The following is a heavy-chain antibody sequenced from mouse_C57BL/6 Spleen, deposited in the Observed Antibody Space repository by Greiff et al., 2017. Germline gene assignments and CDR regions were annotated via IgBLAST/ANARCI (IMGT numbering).Heavy chain of an antibody. CDR1: GYAFSSSW. CDR3: ARDPAMARVAY. Sequence: QVQLQQSGPELVKPGASVKISCKASGYAFSSSWMNWVKQRPGKGLEWIGRIFPGDGDTNYNGKFKGKATLTADKSSSTAYMQLSSLTSEDSAVYFCARDPAMARVAYWGQGTLVTVSA. J-gene: IGHJ3*01. V-gene: IGHV1-82*01. D-gene: IGHD1-1*02. CDR2: IFPGDGDT.